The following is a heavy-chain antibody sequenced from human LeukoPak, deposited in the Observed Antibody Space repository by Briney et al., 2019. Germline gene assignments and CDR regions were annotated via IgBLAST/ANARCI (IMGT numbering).Heavy chain of an antibody. CDR1: GGSISSGGYY. Sequence: SETLSLTCTVSGGSISSGGYYWSWIRQHPGKGLEWIGYIYYSGSTYYNPSLKSRVTISVDTSKNQFSLKLSSVTAADTAVYYCARGHIAVAGIGAFDIWGQGTMVTVSS. V-gene: IGHV4-31*03. D-gene: IGHD6-19*01. CDR2: IYYSGST. CDR3: ARGHIAVAGIGAFDI. J-gene: IGHJ3*02.